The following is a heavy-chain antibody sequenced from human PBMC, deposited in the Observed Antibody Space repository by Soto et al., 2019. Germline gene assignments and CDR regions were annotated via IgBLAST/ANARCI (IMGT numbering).Heavy chain of an antibody. CDR3: ARFPDYAFES. CDR2: IYYSGST. V-gene: IGHV4-31*03. CDR1: CGSISSGGYY. J-gene: IGHJ3*02. Sequence: SEPLSLTCTVSCGSISSGGYYWSWIRQHPGKGLEWIGYIYYSGSTYYNPSLKSRVTISVDTSKNQFSLKLSSVTAADTAVYDCARFPDYAFESWGQGKMVTVAS.